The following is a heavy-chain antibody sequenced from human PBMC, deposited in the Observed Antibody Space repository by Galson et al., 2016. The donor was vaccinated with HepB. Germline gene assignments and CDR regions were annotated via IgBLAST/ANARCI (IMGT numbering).Heavy chain of an antibody. D-gene: IGHD6-25*01. CDR3: ATWRPYYFDF. Sequence: SETLSLTCSVSDDSVTSDSYYWTWIRQPPGKGLEWIGHIYYSGSTKYNPSLKSRVTMAVDTSKNQFSLTLSSVTTADTAVYFCATWRPYYFDFWGPGILVTVSS. CDR1: DDSVTSDSYY. CDR2: IYYSGST. J-gene: IGHJ4*02. V-gene: IGHV4-61*01.